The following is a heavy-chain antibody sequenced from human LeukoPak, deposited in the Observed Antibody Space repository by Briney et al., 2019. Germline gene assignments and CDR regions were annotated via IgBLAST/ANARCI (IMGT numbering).Heavy chain of an antibody. J-gene: IGHJ6*03. CDR2: IKQDGSEK. V-gene: IGHV3-7*01. CDR1: GFTFSSYW. Sequence: PGGSLRLSCAASGFTFSSYWMSWVRQAPGKGLEWVANIKQDGSEKYYVDSVKGRFTISRDNAKNSLYLQMNSLRAEDTAVYYCAREPMVRGVDYYYYYMDVWGKGTTVTVSS. CDR3: AREPMVRGVDYYYYYMDV. D-gene: IGHD3-10*01.